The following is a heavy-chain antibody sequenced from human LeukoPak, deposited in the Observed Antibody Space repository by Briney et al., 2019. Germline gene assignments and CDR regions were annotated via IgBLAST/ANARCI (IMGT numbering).Heavy chain of an antibody. V-gene: IGHV3-21*04. CDR1: GFTSSSYS. Sequence: GGSLRLSCAASGFTSSSYSMNWVRQAPGKGLEWVSSISSSSSYIYYADSVKGRFTISRDNSKNTLYLQMNSLRAEDTAVYYCAKESSSWATYRHWGQGTLVTVSS. D-gene: IGHD6-13*01. J-gene: IGHJ4*02. CDR2: ISSSSSYI. CDR3: AKESSSWATYRH.